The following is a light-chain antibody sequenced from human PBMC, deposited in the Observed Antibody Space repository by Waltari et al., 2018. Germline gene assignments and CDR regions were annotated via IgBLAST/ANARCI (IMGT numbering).Light chain of an antibody. V-gene: IGLV3-27*01. CDR1: VLTKNY. Sequence: SSELTQPSSVSVSPGQTARITCSGDVLTKNYVRWFQKKPGQAPLLVIYSDIQRHSGIPERFSGSTSGTTVTLTISGAQIEDEADYYCFSAADNNLWVFGGVTKLTVL. J-gene: IGLJ3*02. CDR3: FSAADNNLWV. CDR2: SDI.